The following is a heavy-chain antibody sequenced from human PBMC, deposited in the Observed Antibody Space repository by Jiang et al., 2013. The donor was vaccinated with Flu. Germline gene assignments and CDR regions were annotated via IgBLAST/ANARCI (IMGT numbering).Heavy chain of an antibody. Sequence: CTVSGGSISSGGYYWSWIRQHPGKGLEWIGYIYYSGSTYYNPSLKSRVTISVDTSKNQFSLKLSSVTAADTAVYYCARMMVRRGTINWFDPWGQGTLVTVSS. CDR1: GGSISSGGYY. J-gene: IGHJ5*02. CDR2: IYYSGST. V-gene: IGHV4-31*03. CDR3: ARMMVRRGTINWFDP. D-gene: IGHD3-10*01.